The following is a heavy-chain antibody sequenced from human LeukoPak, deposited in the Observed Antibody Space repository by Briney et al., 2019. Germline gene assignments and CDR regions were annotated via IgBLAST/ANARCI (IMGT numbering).Heavy chain of an antibody. V-gene: IGHV4-30-4*01. CDR1: GGSISSGDYY. CDR3: ARQWPNWFDP. D-gene: IGHD2-8*01. CDR2: IYYSGST. J-gene: IGHJ5*02. Sequence: SQTLSLTCTVSGGSISSGDYYWRWIRQPPGTGLEWIGYIYYSGSTYYNPSLKSRVTISVDTSKNQFSLKLSSVTAADTAVYYCARQWPNWFDPWGQGTLVTVSS.